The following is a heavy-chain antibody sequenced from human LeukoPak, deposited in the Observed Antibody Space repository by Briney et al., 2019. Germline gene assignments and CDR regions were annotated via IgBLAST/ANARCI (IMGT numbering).Heavy chain of an antibody. D-gene: IGHD6-13*01. CDR2: IYYSGST. Sequence: PSETLSLTCTVSAGSIRSYYWAWIRQPPGKGLEWIGNIYYSGSTYYNPSLKSRVTMSVDTSKNQFSLKLSSVTAADTAVYYCARFNPAAGSFCFDYWGQGTLVTVSS. J-gene: IGHJ4*02. V-gene: IGHV4-59*04. CDR1: AGSIRSYY. CDR3: ARFNPAAGSFCFDY.